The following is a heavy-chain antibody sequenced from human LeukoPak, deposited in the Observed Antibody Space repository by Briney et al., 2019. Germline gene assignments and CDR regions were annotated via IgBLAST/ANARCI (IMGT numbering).Heavy chain of an antibody. Sequence: PSETLSLTCTVSGGSISSSSYYWSWIRQPPGKGLEWIGEINHSGSTNYNPSLKSRVTISVDTSKNQFSLKLSSVTAADTAVYYCARRGGYFDYWGQGTLVTVSS. J-gene: IGHJ4*02. CDR1: GGSISSSSYY. CDR3: ARRGGYFDY. D-gene: IGHD3-16*01. CDR2: INHSGST. V-gene: IGHV4-39*07.